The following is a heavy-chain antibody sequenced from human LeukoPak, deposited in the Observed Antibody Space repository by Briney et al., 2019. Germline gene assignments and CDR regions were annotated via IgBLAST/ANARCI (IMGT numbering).Heavy chain of an antibody. CDR3: AKEGDQFRGYLDA. D-gene: IGHD3-16*01. CDR1: GFMFSRLG. CDR2: IWHDGSVE. Sequence: GGPLRLSCAASGFMFSRLGMQWVRQAPGEGLEWVAMIWHDGSVEEYADSVKGRFTISRDNSQNTLYLQMNSLRDDDTAVYYCAKEGDQFRGYLDAWGKGTTVTVSS. V-gene: IGHV3-33*06. J-gene: IGHJ6*03.